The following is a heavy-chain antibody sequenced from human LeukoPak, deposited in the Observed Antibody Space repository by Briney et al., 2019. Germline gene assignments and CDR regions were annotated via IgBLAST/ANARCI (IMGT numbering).Heavy chain of an antibody. V-gene: IGHV3-23*01. Sequence: GGSLRLSCAASGFTFSSYAMSWVRQAPGKGLEWVSAISGGGGSTYYADSVKGRFAISRDNSKNTLYLQMNSLRAEDTAVYYCAKHFPPYSYGQGEDYWGQGTLVTVSS. CDR1: GFTFSSYA. D-gene: IGHD5-18*01. CDR3: AKHFPPYSYGQGEDY. CDR2: ISGGGGST. J-gene: IGHJ4*02.